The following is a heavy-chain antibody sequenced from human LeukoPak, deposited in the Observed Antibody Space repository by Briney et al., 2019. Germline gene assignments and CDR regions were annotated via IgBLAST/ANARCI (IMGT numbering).Heavy chain of an antibody. J-gene: IGHJ4*02. Sequence: GASVKVSCKTSGYTFTSYDINWVRQATGQGLEWMGWMNPNSGNTDYAQKFQGRVTMTRNTSISTAYMELSSLRSEDTAVYYCARGPNYSAYVDYWGQGTLVTVSS. CDR1: GYTFTSYD. CDR3: ARGPNYSAYVDY. V-gene: IGHV1-8*01. D-gene: IGHD4/OR15-4a*01. CDR2: MNPNSGNT.